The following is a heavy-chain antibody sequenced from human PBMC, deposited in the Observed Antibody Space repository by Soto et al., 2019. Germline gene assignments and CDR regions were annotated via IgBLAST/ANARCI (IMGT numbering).Heavy chain of an antibody. V-gene: IGHV4-59*08. CDR1: GGSISSYY. CDR2: IFYTGST. Sequence: QVQLQESGPGLVKPSETLSLTCTVSGGSISSYYWSWIRQPPGKGLEWIGYIFYTGSTNYNPSLKSRVLISVDTSKNQFSLKVRSVTAADTAVYYCARQDGYYYYIDVWGKGTTVTVSS. CDR3: ARQDGYYYYIDV. J-gene: IGHJ6*03.